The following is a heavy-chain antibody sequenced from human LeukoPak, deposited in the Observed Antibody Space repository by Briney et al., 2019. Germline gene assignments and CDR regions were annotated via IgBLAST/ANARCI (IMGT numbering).Heavy chain of an antibody. Sequence: GGSLPLTCAASGFTFSTCGMSWVRQAPGKGLEWVSVITRGGGSTYNADSVKGRFTISRDNSRNTLYLQMNSLRAEDTAVYYCAKHRSGTDAFDYWGQRTLCSVSS. J-gene: IGHJ4*02. CDR3: AKHRSGTDAFDY. CDR1: GFTFSTCG. CDR2: ITRGGGST. V-gene: IGHV3-23*01. D-gene: IGHD1-26*01.